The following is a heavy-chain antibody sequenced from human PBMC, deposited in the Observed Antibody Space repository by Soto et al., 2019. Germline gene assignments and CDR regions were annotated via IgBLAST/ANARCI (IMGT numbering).Heavy chain of an antibody. CDR1: GYTFTGYY. J-gene: IGHJ6*02. CDR2: INPNSGDT. V-gene: IGHV1-2*01. Sequence: QVQLVQSGTEVNWPGDSVKVSCTASGYTFTGYYVHWVRQAPGQGLEWMGWINPNSGDTYLAQRFQGRVTSNRDTSIGTDYMELRSQTSDDTAEYYCAKGGAIVAAGTRVYLYNAMDVWGQGTTVTVSS. CDR3: AKGGAIVAAGTRVYLYNAMDV. D-gene: IGHD1-26*01.